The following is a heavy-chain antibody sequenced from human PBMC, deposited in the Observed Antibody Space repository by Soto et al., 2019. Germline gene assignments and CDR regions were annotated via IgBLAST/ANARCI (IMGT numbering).Heavy chain of an antibody. J-gene: IGHJ4*02. Sequence: QVQLVQSGAEVRKPGSSVKVSCKASGGSFNNDAISWVRQGLGQRLEWMGGIIPLFGAPNYAPDFQGRVSITADESTTTVYMERSSLTSEDTAMYFCAKARGESPMVHDGFVDYWGQGTLVSVAS. CDR3: AKARGESPMVHDGFVDY. CDR2: IIPLFGAP. V-gene: IGHV1-69*01. CDR1: GGSFNNDA. D-gene: IGHD3-10*01.